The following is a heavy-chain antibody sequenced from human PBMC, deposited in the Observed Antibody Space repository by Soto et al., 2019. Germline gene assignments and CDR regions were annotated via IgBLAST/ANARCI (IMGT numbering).Heavy chain of an antibody. Sequence: EVQLVESGGGLVQPGGSLRLSCSASGFTFSSYAMHWVRQAPGKGLEYVSAISSNGGSTYYADSVKGRFTISRDNSKNTLYLQMSSLRAEDTAVYYYVIHRGVEYNSSAGFDYWGQGTLVTVSS. CDR1: GFTFSSYA. V-gene: IGHV3-64D*08. CDR3: VIHRGVEYNSSAGFDY. CDR2: ISSNGGST. D-gene: IGHD6-6*01. J-gene: IGHJ4*02.